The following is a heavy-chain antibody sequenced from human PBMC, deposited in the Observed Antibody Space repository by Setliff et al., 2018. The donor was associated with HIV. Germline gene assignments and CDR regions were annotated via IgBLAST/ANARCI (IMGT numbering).Heavy chain of an antibody. J-gene: IGHJ4*02. CDR2: IIPIFGTA. V-gene: IGHV1-69*05. D-gene: IGHD3-22*01. CDR3: AREDYYDSY. Sequence: ASVKVSCKASGGTFSSYAISWVRQAPGQGLEWMGGIIPIFGTANYAQKFQGRVTITTDESTSTTYLELSSLRSEDTAVYYCAREDYYDSYWGQGTLVTSPQ. CDR1: GGTFSSYA.